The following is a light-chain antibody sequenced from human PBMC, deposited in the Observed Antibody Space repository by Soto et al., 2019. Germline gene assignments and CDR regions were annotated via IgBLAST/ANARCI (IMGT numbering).Light chain of an antibody. CDR1: SGHSSYA. CDR3: QTWGTGIRV. J-gene: IGLJ2*01. Sequence: QPVLTLSPSASASLGASVKLTCTLSSGHSSYAIAWHQQQPEKGPRYLMKLNSDGSHSKGDGIPDRFSGSSSGAERYLTISSLQSEDEAEYYCQTWGTGIRVFGGGTKLTVL. V-gene: IGLV4-69*01. CDR2: LNSDGSH.